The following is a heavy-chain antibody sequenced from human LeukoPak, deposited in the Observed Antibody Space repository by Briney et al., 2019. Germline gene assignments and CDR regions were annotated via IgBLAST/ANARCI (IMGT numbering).Heavy chain of an antibody. J-gene: IGHJ6*02. CDR2: INPNSGGT. Sequence: ASVKVSCKASGHTFTGYYMHWVRQAPGQGLEWMGWINPNSGGTNYAQKFQGRVTMTRDTSISTAYMELSRLRSDDTAVYYCARNIHSGYATYYYYGMDVWGQGTTVTVSS. CDR1: GHTFTGYY. D-gene: IGHD5-12*01. CDR3: ARNIHSGYATYYYYGMDV. V-gene: IGHV1-2*02.